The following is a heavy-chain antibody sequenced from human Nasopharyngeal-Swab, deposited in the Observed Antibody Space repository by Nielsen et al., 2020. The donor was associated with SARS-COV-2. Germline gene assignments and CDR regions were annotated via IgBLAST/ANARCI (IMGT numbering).Heavy chain of an antibody. CDR3: ARDTLAAFDY. Sequence: GESLKISCAASGFTFSDYYMSWIRQAPGKGLEWVSYISSSGSTIYYADSVKGRFTISRDNAKNSLYLQMNSLRAEDTAVYYCARDTLAAFDYWGQGTLVTVSS. CDR1: GFTFSDYY. D-gene: IGHD6-19*01. CDR2: ISSSGSTI. V-gene: IGHV3-11*01. J-gene: IGHJ4*02.